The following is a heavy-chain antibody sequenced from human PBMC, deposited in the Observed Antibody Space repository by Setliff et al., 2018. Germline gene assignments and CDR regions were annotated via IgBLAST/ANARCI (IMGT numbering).Heavy chain of an antibody. CDR2: INNYSFKT. CDR1: GYTFTRYY. V-gene: IGHV1-18*04. CDR3: ARINFYVSSGYYYAPDY. J-gene: IGHJ4*02. D-gene: IGHD3-22*01. Sequence: GASVKVSCKASGYTFTRYYMYWVRQAPGQGLEWMGWINNYSFKTNYPQKFLGRVTVTTDTSTGTAYMELGSLTSDDTAIYYCARINFYVSSGYYYAPDYWGPGTLVTVSS.